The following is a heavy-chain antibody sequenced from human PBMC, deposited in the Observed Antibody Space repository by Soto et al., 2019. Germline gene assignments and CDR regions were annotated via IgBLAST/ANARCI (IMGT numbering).Heavy chain of an antibody. CDR2: IYSGGST. Sequence: EVQLVESGGGLIQPGGSLRLSCAASRFTVSSNYMGWVRQAPGKGLEWVSVIYSGGSTYYADSVKGRFTISRDNSKNTLYLQMNSLRAEDTAVYYCARDRVESGYPEYFQHWGQGTLVTVSS. V-gene: IGHV3-53*01. CDR3: ARDRVESGYPEYFQH. J-gene: IGHJ1*01. CDR1: RFTVSSNY. D-gene: IGHD3-22*01.